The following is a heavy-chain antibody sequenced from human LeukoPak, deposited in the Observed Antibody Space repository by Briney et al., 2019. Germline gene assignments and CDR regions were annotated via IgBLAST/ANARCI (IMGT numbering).Heavy chain of an antibody. Sequence: ASVKVSCKASGYTFTGYYMHWVRQAPGQGLEWMGWINSNSGGTNYAQKFQGRVTMTRDTSISTAYMELSRLRSDDTAVYYCARGAGVRGVNNWFDPWGQGTLVTVSS. J-gene: IGHJ5*02. CDR2: INSNSGGT. V-gene: IGHV1-2*02. CDR1: GYTFTGYY. D-gene: IGHD3-10*01. CDR3: ARGAGVRGVNNWFDP.